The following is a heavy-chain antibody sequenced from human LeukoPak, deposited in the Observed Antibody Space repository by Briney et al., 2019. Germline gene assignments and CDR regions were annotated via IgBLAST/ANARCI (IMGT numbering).Heavy chain of an antibody. Sequence: PGGSLRLSCAASGCTFSSYSRNWVRQAPGKGLEWVSSISSSSSYIYYADSVKGRFTISRDNAKHSLYLQMNSLRAEDTAVYYCARTFGGVIVTPFDYWGQGTLVTVSS. CDR3: ARTFGGVIVTPFDY. V-gene: IGHV3-21*01. CDR1: GCTFSSYS. J-gene: IGHJ4*02. D-gene: IGHD3-16*02. CDR2: ISSSSSYI.